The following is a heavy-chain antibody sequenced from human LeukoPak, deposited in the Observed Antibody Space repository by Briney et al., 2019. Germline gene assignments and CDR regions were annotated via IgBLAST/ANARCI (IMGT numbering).Heavy chain of an antibody. CDR3: AGAVAGMEDAFDI. Sequence: SETLSLTCTVSGDSISRGGYYWSWIRQHPGKGLEWIGYIYYSGSTYYNPSLKSRVTISVDTSKNQFSLKLSSVTAADTAVYYCAGAVAGMEDAFDIRGQGTMVTVSS. CDR1: GDSISRGGYY. V-gene: IGHV4-31*03. J-gene: IGHJ3*02. CDR2: IYYSGST. D-gene: IGHD6-19*01.